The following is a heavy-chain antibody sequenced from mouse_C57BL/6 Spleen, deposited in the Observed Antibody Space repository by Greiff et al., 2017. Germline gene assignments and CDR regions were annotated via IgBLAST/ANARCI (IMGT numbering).Heavy chain of an antibody. Sequence: QVQLQQPGAELVMPGASVKLSCKASGYTFTSYWMHWVKQRPGQGLEWIGEIDPSDSYTNNNQKFKGKATLTVDKSSSTAYMQLSSRTSEDSAVYYCARTVVAPSYYFDYWGQGTTLTVSS. CDR1: GYTFTSYW. D-gene: IGHD1-1*01. CDR2: IDPSDSYT. J-gene: IGHJ2*01. CDR3: ARTVVAPSYYFDY. V-gene: IGHV1-69*01.